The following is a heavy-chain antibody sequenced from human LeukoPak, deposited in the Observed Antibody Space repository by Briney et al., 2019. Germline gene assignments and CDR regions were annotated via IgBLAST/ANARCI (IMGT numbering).Heavy chain of an antibody. D-gene: IGHD4-17*01. CDR2: IKSQTDGGTT. CDR1: GFTFSNAW. Sequence: GGSLRLSCAVSGFTFSNAWMSWVRQAPGKGPEWVGRIKSQTDGGTTDYAAPVKGRFTISRDDSKNTLYVQMNSLKIEDTAVYYYATSPPRATVTTDWGQGTLVTVS. CDR3: ATSPPRATVTTD. J-gene: IGHJ4*02. V-gene: IGHV3-15*01.